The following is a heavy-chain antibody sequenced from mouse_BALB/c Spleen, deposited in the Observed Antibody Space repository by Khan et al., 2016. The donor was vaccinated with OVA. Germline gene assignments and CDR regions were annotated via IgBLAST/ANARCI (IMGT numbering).Heavy chain of an antibody. J-gene: IGHJ2*01. D-gene: IGHD1-1*01. CDR2: ILPGSGSR. CDR3: ARVNYGSRDYFDY. CDR1: GYTFSGYW. V-gene: IGHV1-9*01. Sequence: QVRLQQSGAELMKPGASVKISCKATGYTFSGYWLEWVKQRPGHGLEWIGEILPGSGSRNYNEKFKGKATFTADISSKTTYMQRSSLTSEDSAVYYCARVNYGSRDYFDYWGQGTTLTVSS.